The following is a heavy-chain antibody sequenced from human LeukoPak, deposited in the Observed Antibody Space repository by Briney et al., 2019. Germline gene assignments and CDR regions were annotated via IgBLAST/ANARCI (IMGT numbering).Heavy chain of an antibody. CDR1: GFTFSPSN. CDR2: ISGSSGTI. J-gene: IGHJ4*02. Sequence: PGGSLRLSCAASGFTFSPSNMNWVRQAPGKGLEWLSYISGSSGTIYYADSVKGRFTISRDNVKNSLYLQMNSLRVEDTAVYYCARGGSHDYWGQGTLVTVSS. D-gene: IGHD3-10*01. CDR3: ARGGSHDY. V-gene: IGHV3-48*04.